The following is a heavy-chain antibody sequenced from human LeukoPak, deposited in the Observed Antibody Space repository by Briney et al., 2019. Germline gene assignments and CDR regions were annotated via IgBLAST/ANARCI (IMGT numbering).Heavy chain of an antibody. Sequence: KSSETLSLTCAVYGGSFSGYYWSWIRQPPGKGLEWIGEINHSGSTNYNPPLKSRVTISVDTSKNQFSLKLSSVTAADTAVYYCTRESLHSSGWYDYWGQGTLVTVSS. V-gene: IGHV4-34*01. CDR3: TRESLHSSGWYDY. D-gene: IGHD6-19*01. CDR2: INHSGST. CDR1: GGSFSGYY. J-gene: IGHJ4*02.